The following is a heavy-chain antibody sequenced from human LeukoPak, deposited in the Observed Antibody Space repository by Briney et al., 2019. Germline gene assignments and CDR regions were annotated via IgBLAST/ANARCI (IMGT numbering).Heavy chain of an antibody. J-gene: IGHJ4*02. CDR1: GFTFSSYW. V-gene: IGHV3-7*01. Sequence: GGSLRLSCAASGFTFSSYWMSWVRQAPGKGLEWVANIKQDGSEKYYVDSVKGRFIISRDNAKNSLYLQMNSLRAEDTAVYYCAREGYYDSSGSFDYWGQGTLVTVSS. CDR3: AREGYYDSSGSFDY. D-gene: IGHD3-22*01. CDR2: IKQDGSEK.